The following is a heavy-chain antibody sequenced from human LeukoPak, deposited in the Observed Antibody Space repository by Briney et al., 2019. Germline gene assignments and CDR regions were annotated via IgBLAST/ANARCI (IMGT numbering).Heavy chain of an antibody. CDR2: IYTSGST. Sequence: SETLSLTCTVSGGSISSGSYYWSWIRQPAGKGLEWIGRIYTSGSTNYNPSLKSRVTISVDTSKNQFSLKLSSVTAADTAVYYCARDAYCGGDCPFDYWGQGTLVTVSS. V-gene: IGHV4-61*02. D-gene: IGHD2-21*02. CDR3: ARDAYCGGDCPFDY. J-gene: IGHJ4*02. CDR1: GGSISSGSYY.